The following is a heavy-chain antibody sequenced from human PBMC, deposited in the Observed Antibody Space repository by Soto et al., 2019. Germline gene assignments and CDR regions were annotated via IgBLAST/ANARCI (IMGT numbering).Heavy chain of an antibody. Sequence: VESGGGVVQPGRSLRLSCAASGFTFRIYSMHWVRQSPGKGLEWVAVMWYDGTNKYYGESVKGRFTISRDNSENTLYLQMNSLRVEDTAVYYCARDATFGTKGGSFDIWGHGTLVTVSS. J-gene: IGHJ3*02. V-gene: IGHV3-33*01. CDR2: MWYDGTNK. CDR3: ARDATFGTKGGSFDI. CDR1: GFTFRIYS. D-gene: IGHD3-16*01.